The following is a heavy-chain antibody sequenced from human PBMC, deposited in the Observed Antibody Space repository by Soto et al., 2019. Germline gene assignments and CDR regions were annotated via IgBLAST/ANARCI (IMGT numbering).Heavy chain of an antibody. V-gene: IGHV4-61*01. D-gene: IGHD3-22*01. CDR2: IYYGGNT. CDR1: GASVNSDTYY. CDR3: ASPNFYDTNGYSF. J-gene: IGHJ1*01. Sequence: SETLSLTCTVSGASVNSDTYYWTWIRQPPGKGLEWLGYIYYGGNTKYNPSLKSRVTISVDRSRNQFSLKLSSVTAADTAVYYCASPNFYDTNGYSFWGQGTQVTVSS.